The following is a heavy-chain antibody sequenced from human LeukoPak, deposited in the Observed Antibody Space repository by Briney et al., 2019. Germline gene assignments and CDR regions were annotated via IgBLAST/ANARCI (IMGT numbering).Heavy chain of an antibody. J-gene: IGHJ4*02. D-gene: IGHD6-19*01. CDR3: AGLHLTYSSGWYWVDY. CDR1: GFTFSTYS. CDR2: ITSTSSTI. Sequence: PGGSLRLSCAASGFTFSTYSMNWVRQTPGKGLEWVSYITSTSSTIHYADSVKGRFTISRDNARNSLYLQMNSLRAEDTAVYYCAGLHLTYSSGWYWVDYWGQGTLVTVSS. V-gene: IGHV3-48*01.